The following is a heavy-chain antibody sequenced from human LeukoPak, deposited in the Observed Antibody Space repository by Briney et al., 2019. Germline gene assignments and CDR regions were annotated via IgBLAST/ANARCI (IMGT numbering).Heavy chain of an antibody. CDR1: GGSISSGGYY. CDR2: IYYSGST. CDR3: ARDADFWSGYYAFDI. D-gene: IGHD3-3*01. V-gene: IGHV4-31*03. Sequence: SETLSLTCTVSGGSISSGGYYWSWIRQHPGKGLEWIGYIYYSGSTYYNPPLKSRVTRSVDTSKNQFSLKLNSVTAADTAVYYCARDADFWSGYYAFDIWGQGTMVTVSS. J-gene: IGHJ3*02.